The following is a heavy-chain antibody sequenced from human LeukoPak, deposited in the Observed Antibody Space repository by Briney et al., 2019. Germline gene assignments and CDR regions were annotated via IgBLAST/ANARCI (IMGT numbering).Heavy chain of an antibody. CDR2: ISAYSGNT. CDR3: ASGRYSSSSPHYYYYYMDV. Sequence: ASVKVSCKASGYTFTNYSISWVRQAPGQGLEWMGWISAYSGNTHYSHKLQGRVTMTTDTSTSTGYMELRSLRSDDTAVYYCASGRYSSSSPHYYYYYMDVWGKGTMVTVSS. V-gene: IGHV1-18*01. CDR1: GYTFTNYS. J-gene: IGHJ6*03. D-gene: IGHD6-6*01.